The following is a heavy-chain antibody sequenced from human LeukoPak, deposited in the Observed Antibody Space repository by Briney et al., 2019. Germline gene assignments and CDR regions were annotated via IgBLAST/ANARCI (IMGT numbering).Heavy chain of an antibody. CDR2: IYASGSN. V-gene: IGHV4-4*07. J-gene: IGHJ4*02. Sequence: PSETLSLTCTVSGGSVNSYYWSWIRQPAGKGLGWIGHIYASGSNDYNPSLKSRVTMSLDMAKNQFSLRLTSVTAADTAVYFCARMVPAGTHNYWGQGLLVTVSS. CDR1: GGSVNSYY. CDR3: ARMVPAGTHNY. D-gene: IGHD2-2*01.